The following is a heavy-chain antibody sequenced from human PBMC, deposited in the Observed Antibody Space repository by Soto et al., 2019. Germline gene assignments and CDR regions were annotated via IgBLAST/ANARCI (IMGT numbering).Heavy chain of an antibody. CDR1: GGSISSYY. V-gene: IGHV4-59*01. CDR2: IYYSGST. J-gene: IGHJ4*02. Sequence: SETLSLTCTVSGGSISSYYWSWIRQPPGKGLEWIGYIYYSGSTNYNPSLKSRVTISVDTSKNQFSLKLSSVTAADTAVYYCARVQGGPFDYWGQGTLVTVSS. CDR3: ARVQGGPFDY.